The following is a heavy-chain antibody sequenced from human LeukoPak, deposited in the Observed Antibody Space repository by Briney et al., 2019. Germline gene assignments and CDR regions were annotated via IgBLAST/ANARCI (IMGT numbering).Heavy chain of an antibody. J-gene: IGHJ4*02. Sequence: GGPLRLSCAASGFTFSSYAMHWVRQAPGKGLEYVSAISSNGGSTYYANSVKGRFTISRDNSKNTLYLQMGSLRAEDMAVYYCARGGYSYGYQSAVFNYWGQGTLVTVSS. CDR2: ISSNGGST. CDR3: ARGGYSYGYQSAVFNY. D-gene: IGHD5-18*01. V-gene: IGHV3-64*01. CDR1: GFTFSSYA.